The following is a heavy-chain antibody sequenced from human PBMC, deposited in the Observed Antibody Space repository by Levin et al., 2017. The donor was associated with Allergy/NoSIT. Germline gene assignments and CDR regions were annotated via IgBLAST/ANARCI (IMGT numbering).Heavy chain of an antibody. J-gene: IGHJ6*03. CDR1: GFTFSGSA. D-gene: IGHD4-17*01. Sequence: PGGSLRLSCAASGFTFSGSAMHWVRQASGKGLEWVGRIRSKANSYATAYAASVKGRFTISRDDSKNTAYLQMNSLKTEDTAVYYCTSGDYGDYDYDYYMDGWGKGTTVTVSS. CDR2: IRSKANSYAT. CDR3: TSGDYGDYDYDYYMDG. V-gene: IGHV3-73*01.